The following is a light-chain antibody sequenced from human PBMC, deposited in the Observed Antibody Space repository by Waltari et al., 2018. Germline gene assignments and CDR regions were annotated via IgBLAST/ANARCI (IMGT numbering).Light chain of an antibody. CDR3: QTWDTGTAI. CDR2: QDN. Sequence: SYDLTQPPSVSVSPGQTASITCSGDQLGDKYISWYQQKTGQSPLLVIYQDNKRPSEIPEPFSASSSGNTATLTISGTEAFDEADYYCQTWDTGTAIFGGGTKVTVL. V-gene: IGLV3-1*01. CDR1: QLGDKY. J-gene: IGLJ2*01.